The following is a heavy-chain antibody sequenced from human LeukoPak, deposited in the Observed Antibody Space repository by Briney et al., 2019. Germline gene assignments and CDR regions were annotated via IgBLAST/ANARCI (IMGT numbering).Heavy chain of an antibody. D-gene: IGHD3-10*01. CDR2: ISGDGGST. CDR3: AKDFSSYGSGSYCSFDY. Sequence: GGSLRLSCAASGFTFDDYAMHWVRQAPGKGLEWVSLISGDGGSTYYADSVKGRFTISRDNSKNSLYLRMNSLRTEDTALYYCAKDFSSYGSGSYCSFDYWGQGTLVTVSS. J-gene: IGHJ4*02. V-gene: IGHV3-43*02. CDR1: GFTFDDYA.